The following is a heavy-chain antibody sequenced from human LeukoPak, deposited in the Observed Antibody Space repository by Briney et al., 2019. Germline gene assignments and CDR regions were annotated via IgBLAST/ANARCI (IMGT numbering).Heavy chain of an antibody. CDR3: AKDMAYQLLYHFDS. CDR1: GFTFSAFA. V-gene: IGHV3-30*02. Sequence: GGSLRLSCAGSGFTFSAFAMHWVRQAPGKGLEWLGLIRHDATHTEYADSVKGRLTISRDNSNNTLFLQISRVRGDDTAVYYCAKDMAYQLLYHFDSWGQGTLVTVSS. J-gene: IGHJ4*02. CDR2: IRHDATHT. D-gene: IGHD2-21*01.